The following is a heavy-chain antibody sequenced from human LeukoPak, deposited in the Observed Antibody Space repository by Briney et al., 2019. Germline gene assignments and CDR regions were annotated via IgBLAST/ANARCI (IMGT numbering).Heavy chain of an antibody. CDR2: IYYSGST. V-gene: IGHV4-59*01. J-gene: IGHJ6*02. D-gene: IGHD5-18*01. CDR1: GXSISSYY. Sequence: SETLSLTCTVSGXSISSYYWSWIRQPPGKGLEWIGYIYYSGSTNYNPSLKSRVTISVDTSKNQFSLKLSSVTAADTAVYYCARDRPSVGYSYGYYSSDYYYGMDVWGQGTTVTVSS. CDR3: ARDRPSVGYSYGYYSSDYYYGMDV.